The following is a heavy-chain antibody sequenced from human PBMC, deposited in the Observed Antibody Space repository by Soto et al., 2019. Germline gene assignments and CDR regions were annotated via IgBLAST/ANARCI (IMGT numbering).Heavy chain of an antibody. Sequence: EVQLLESGGGLVQPGGSLRLSCVASEFTFSNYAMNWVRQAPGEGPEWVSLISSSGGSTYYADSVKGRFSISRDNSKNTLYLQMNSLIVEDTAIYYCAKDIQGRGATTGDDAFDIWGQGTMVTVSS. J-gene: IGHJ3*02. CDR2: ISSSGGST. CDR3: AKDIQGRGATTGDDAFDI. D-gene: IGHD1-1*01. CDR1: EFTFSNYA. V-gene: IGHV3-23*01.